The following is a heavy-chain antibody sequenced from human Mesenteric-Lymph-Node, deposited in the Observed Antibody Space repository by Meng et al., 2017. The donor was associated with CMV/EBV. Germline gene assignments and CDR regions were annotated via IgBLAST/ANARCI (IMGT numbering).Heavy chain of an antibody. D-gene: IGHD3-3*01. CDR2: INPDGTYT. Sequence: GESLKISCAASGFPFSVYYMHWVRQVPGKGLVWVSHINPDGTYTNYADSVKGRFTVSRDNAKNSLYLQMNSLRAEDTAVYYCARDPVGGREWLLFYLDYWGQGTLVTVSS. CDR1: GFPFSVYY. J-gene: IGHJ4*02. CDR3: ARDPVGGREWLLFYLDY. V-gene: IGHV3-74*01.